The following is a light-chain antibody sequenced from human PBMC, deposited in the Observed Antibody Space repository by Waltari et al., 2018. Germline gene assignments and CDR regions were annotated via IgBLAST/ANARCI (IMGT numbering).Light chain of an antibody. J-gene: IGKJ4*01. CDR3: HQYNTLPLT. CDR1: ESVKNN. V-gene: IGKV1-5*03. Sequence: DVQLIHSPSTLSASVGDRVTRTCRASESVKNNLAWYQHQPGKAPKVLVHRASRLESGVASRFSGSGYGTEFTLTISSLEPDDFATYYCHQYNTLPLTFGGGTKVE. CDR2: RAS.